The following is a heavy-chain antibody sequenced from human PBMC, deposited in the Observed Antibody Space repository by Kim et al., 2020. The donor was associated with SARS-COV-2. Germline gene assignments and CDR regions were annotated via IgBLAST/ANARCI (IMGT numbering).Heavy chain of an antibody. CDR2: IKSSGPT. D-gene: IGHD6-13*01. V-gene: IGHV4-39*01. CDR3: ARLVSENSAVET. Sequence: SETLSLTCTVSGDSISRSSNYWGWIRGPGGGGRGWRGSIKSSGPTSYNPSLKSRFTISVDTSKNQFSLKMRSGTAADTAVYDCARLVSENSAVETWVQG. J-gene: IGHJ5*02. CDR1: GDSISRSSNY.